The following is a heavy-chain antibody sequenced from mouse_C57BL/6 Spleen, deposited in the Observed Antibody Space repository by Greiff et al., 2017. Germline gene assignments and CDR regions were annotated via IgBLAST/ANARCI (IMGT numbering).Heavy chain of an antibody. CDR3: ERDGRSYWYVDV. D-gene: IGHD1-1*01. Sequence: QVQLQQSGPELVKPGASVKLSCKASGYTFTSYDINWVKQRPGQGLEWIGWIYPSDGSTKYNEKFTGKATLTVDTSSSTAYMEVHSLTSEDAAVYFCERDGRSYWYVDVWGKGTTVTVSS. J-gene: IGHJ1*03. CDR2: IYPSDGST. CDR1: GYTFTSYD. V-gene: IGHV1-85*01.